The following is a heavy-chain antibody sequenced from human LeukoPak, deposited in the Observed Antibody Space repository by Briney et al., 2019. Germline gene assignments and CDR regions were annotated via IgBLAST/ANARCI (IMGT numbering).Heavy chain of an antibody. D-gene: IGHD2-15*01. Sequence: GGSLRLSCAASGFTFSDYVMSWVRQAPGKGLERVSAISSDGGRKFYADSVKGRFTISRDNSKNTLYIQMNSLRAEDTAVYYCGKVVAPTFQHYYLEYWGQGTPVTVSS. V-gene: IGHV3-23*01. J-gene: IGHJ4*02. CDR3: GKVVAPTFQHYYLEY. CDR1: GFTFSDYV. CDR2: ISSDGGRK.